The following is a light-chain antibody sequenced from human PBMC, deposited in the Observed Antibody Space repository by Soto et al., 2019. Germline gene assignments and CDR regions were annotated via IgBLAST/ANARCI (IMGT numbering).Light chain of an antibody. CDR1: QSINSE. CDR3: QQGHNWPLT. V-gene: IGKV3-15*01. CDR2: GAS. J-gene: IGKJ2*01. Sequence: EIVMTPSPATLSLSPGERAALSCRASQSINSELAWYQQKPGQPPRLLIYGASTRATGVPARFTGTESGSEFTLTISGLQSEDFAVYYCQQGHNWPLTFGQGTRLEI.